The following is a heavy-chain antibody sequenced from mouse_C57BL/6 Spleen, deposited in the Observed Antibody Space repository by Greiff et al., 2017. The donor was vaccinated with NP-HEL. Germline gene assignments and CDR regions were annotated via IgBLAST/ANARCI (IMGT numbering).Heavy chain of an antibody. CDR1: GYTFTSYW. CDR3: ARHPLLDGRGAMDY. D-gene: IGHD6-1*01. CDR2: IDPSDSYT. V-gene: IGHV1-50*01. J-gene: IGHJ4*01. Sequence: QVQLQQPGAELVKPGASVKLSCKASGYTFTSYWMQWVKQRPGQSLEWIGEIDPSDSYTIYNPTFKGKATLTVDTSSSTAYMKLSSLTSEDSAVYYCARHPLLDGRGAMDYWGQGTSVTVSS.